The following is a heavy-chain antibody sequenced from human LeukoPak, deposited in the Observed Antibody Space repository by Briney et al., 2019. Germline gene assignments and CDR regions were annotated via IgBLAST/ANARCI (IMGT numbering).Heavy chain of an antibody. D-gene: IGHD6-13*01. Sequence: PGGSLRLSCAASGFTFSNCWMNWVRQAPGRGLGWVANVKQDGSETHYVDSVIGRFTISRDNAKNLLYLEMNSLRGEDTAVYYCASDPDSTIWPQYFQHWGQGALVTVSS. CDR3: ASDPDSTIWPQYFQH. J-gene: IGHJ1*01. CDR1: GFTFSNCW. CDR2: VKQDGSET. V-gene: IGHV3-7*04.